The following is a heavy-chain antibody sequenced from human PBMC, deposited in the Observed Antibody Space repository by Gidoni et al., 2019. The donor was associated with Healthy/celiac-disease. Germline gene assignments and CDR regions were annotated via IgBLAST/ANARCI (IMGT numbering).Heavy chain of an antibody. V-gene: IGHV3-15*01. J-gene: IGHJ4*02. Sequence: EVQLVESGGGLVKPGGSLRLPCAASGFTFSNAWMSWVRQAPGKGLEWIGRIKSKTDGGTTDYAAPVKGRFTISRDDSKNTLYLQMNSLKTEDTAVYYCTTDLLGKNNDYWGQGTLVTVSS. CDR3: TTDLLGKNNDY. CDR2: IKSKTDGGTT. CDR1: GFTFSNAW.